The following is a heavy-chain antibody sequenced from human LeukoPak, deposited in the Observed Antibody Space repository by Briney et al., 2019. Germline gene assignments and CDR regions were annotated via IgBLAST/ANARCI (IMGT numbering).Heavy chain of an antibody. CDR2: MNPNSGNT. Sequence: ASVKVSCKASGYTFTTYDINWVRQATGQGLEWMGWMNPNSGNTGYTQKFQGRVAMTRNTSISTAYMELSSLRSEDTAVYYCARGRGSGHKENWFDPWGQGTLVTVSS. CDR1: GYTFTTYD. D-gene: IGHD6-19*01. CDR3: ARGRGSGHKENWFDP. V-gene: IGHV1-8*01. J-gene: IGHJ5*02.